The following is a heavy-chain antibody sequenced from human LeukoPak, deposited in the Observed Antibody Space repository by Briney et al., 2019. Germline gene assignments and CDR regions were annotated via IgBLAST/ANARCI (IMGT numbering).Heavy chain of an antibody. CDR2: ISAYNGNT. D-gene: IGHD3-10*01. CDR3: ARGGITMVRGAPKQFDP. Sequence: ASVKVSCKASGYTFTSYGISWVRQAPGQGLEWMGWISAYNGNTNYAQKLQGRVTMTTDTSTSTAYMELRSLRSDDTAVYYCARGGITMVRGAPKQFDPWGQGTLVTVSS. CDR1: GYTFTSYG. J-gene: IGHJ5*02. V-gene: IGHV1-18*01.